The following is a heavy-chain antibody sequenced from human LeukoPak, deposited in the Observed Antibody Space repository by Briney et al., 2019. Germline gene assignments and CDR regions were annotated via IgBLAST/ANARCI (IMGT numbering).Heavy chain of an antibody. CDR1: GYTFTSYD. CDR2: MNPNSGNT. D-gene: IGHD3-16*01. J-gene: IGHJ4*02. V-gene: IGHV1-8*01. Sequence: ASVKVSCKASGYTFTSYDINWVRQATGQGLEWMGWMNPNSGNTGYAQKFQGRVAMTRDTSTSTVHMELSSLRSEDTAVYYCARERGGHYYDYWGQGTLVTVSS. CDR3: ARERGGHYYDY.